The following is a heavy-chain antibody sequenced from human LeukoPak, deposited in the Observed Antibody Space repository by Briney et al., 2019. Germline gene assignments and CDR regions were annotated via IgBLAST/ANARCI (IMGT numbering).Heavy chain of an antibody. CDR1: GGSISSSSYY. J-gene: IGHJ4*02. CDR3: ASSVVRGALPFDY. CDR2: IYYSGST. D-gene: IGHD3-10*01. Sequence: SETLSLTCTVSGGSISSSSYYWGWIRQPPGTGLEWIGSIYYSGSTYYNPSLKSRVTISVDTSKNQFPLKLSSVTAADTAVYYCASSVVRGALPFDYWGQGTLVTVSS. V-gene: IGHV4-39*06.